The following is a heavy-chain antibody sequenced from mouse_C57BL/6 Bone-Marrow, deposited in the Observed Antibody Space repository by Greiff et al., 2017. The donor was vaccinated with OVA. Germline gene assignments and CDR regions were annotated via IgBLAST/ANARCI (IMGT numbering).Heavy chain of an antibody. CDR3: ARYLYYSNYDYFDY. J-gene: IGHJ2*01. D-gene: IGHD2-5*01. CDR1: GYTFTDYY. CDR2: INPNNGGT. Sequence: VQLQQSGPELVKPGASVKISCKASGYTFTDYYMNWVKQSHGKSLEWIGDINPNNGGTSYNQKFKGKATLTVDKSSSTAYMELRSLTSEDSAVYYCARYLYYSNYDYFDYWGQGTTLTVSS. V-gene: IGHV1-26*01.